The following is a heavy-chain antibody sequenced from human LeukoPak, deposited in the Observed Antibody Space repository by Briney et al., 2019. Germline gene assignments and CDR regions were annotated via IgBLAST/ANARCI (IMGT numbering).Heavy chain of an antibody. CDR1: GFPFSSYW. D-gene: IGHD5-24*01. J-gene: IGHJ4*01. CDR2: IKQDGSKK. Sequence: GGSLRLSWVASGFPFSSYWMTWVRQAPGKGLEWVANIKQDGSKKSYVDSVKGRFTISRDNAKNSLYLQMNSLRAEDTAIYYCTRVGYIDEGIDYWGQEPWSPSPQ. CDR3: TRVGYIDEGIDY. V-gene: IGHV3-7*04.